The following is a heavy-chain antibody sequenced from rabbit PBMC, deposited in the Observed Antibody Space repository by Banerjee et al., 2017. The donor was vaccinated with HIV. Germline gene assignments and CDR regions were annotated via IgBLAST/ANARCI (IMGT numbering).Heavy chain of an antibody. J-gene: IGHJ4*01. D-gene: IGHD1-1*01. CDR1: GFSFSNIYY. V-gene: IGHV1S45*01. Sequence: QEQLEESGGDLVKPGASLTLTCTASGFSFSNIYYMCWVRQAPGKGLEWIGCIYTGSSGSTYYASWAKGRFTISKTSSTTVTLQMTSLTAADTATYFCARDVGGYPYYFSLWGPGTLVTVS. CDR2: IYTGSSGST. CDR3: ARDVGGYPYYFSL.